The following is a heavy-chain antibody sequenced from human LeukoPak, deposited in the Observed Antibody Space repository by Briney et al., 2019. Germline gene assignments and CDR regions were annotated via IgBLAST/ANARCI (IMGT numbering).Heavy chain of an antibody. D-gene: IGHD3-3*01. CDR2: ISYDGSNK. V-gene: IGHV3-30-3*01. Sequence: GGSLRLPCAASGFIFSSYAMHWVRQAPGKGLEWVAVISYDGSNKYYADSVKGRLTISRDNSKNTLYLQMNSLRAEDTAVYYCARERITILYYYGMDVWGQGTTVTVSS. J-gene: IGHJ6*02. CDR3: ARERITILYYYGMDV. CDR1: GFIFSSYA.